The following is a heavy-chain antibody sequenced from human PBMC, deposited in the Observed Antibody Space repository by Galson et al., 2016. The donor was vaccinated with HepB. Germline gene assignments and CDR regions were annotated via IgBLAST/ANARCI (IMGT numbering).Heavy chain of an antibody. J-gene: IGHJ4*02. V-gene: IGHV6-1*01. CDR3: ARSYLLGRGFGS. CDR2: TYYRSQWHF. D-gene: IGHD7-27*01. CDR1: GDSVSTNSAA. Sequence: CAISGDSVSTNSAAWNWIRQSPSRGLEWLGRTYYRSQWHFDYAESVKSRITINPDTSKNQFSLHLNSVTPEDTAIYYCARSYLLGRGFGSWGQGTLVTVSS.